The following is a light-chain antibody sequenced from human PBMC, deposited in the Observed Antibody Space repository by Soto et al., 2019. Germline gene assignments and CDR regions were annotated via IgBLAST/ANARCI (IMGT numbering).Light chain of an antibody. Sequence: IHMTQTPSTLSASVGDRVTISCRASQNINDFLAWYQQKPGKSPKALIYDACTLDSGVPSRFSGSGSGTEFTLTISILQADDFATYYCQQYTNHPWTFGQGTKVDI. CDR3: QQYTNHPWT. CDR1: QNINDF. J-gene: IGKJ1*01. CDR2: DAC. V-gene: IGKV1-5*01.